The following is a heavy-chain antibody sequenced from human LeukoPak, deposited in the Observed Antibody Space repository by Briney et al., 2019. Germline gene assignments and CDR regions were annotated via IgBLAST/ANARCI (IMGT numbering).Heavy chain of an antibody. V-gene: IGHV3-48*03. CDR1: GFTFSVYE. D-gene: IGHD1-26*01. Sequence: GGSLRLSCAASGFTFSVYEMNWVRQAPGKGLEWPSYISSSGSTIYYADSVKGRFTISRDNSKNSLNLQMNSLRVEDTAVYYCARDLGAPGDYWGQGTLVTVSS. CDR2: ISSSGSTI. CDR3: ARDLGAPGDY. J-gene: IGHJ4*02.